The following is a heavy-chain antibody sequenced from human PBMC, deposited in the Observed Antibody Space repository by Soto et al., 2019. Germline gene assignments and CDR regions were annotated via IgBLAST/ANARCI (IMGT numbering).Heavy chain of an antibody. CDR2: IHHGTGT. Sequence: QVQLQESGPGLVKPSGTLSLTCAVSGGSISTTYWWSWVRQSPGKGLEWIGEIHHGTGTNYNPSLKSRLTISLDKSKNQLFLWLTSVTIADTAVYYCARNVAEDLYVWCQGTTVTVSS. CDR1: GGSISTTYW. CDR3: ARNVAEDLYV. J-gene: IGHJ6*02. D-gene: IGHD3-10*02. V-gene: IGHV4-4*02.